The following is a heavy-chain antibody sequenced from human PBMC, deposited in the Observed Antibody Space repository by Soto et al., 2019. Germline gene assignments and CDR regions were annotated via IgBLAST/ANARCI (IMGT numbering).Heavy chain of an antibody. CDR2: IRNKANSYTA. CDR3: VRAGTGYQLDY. J-gene: IGHJ4*02. V-gene: IGHV3-72*01. D-gene: IGHD3-9*01. Sequence: GGSLRLSCAASGFTFSDHYMDWVRQASGKGLEWVGRIRNKANSYTAEYAASVKGRFTISRDDSKNALYLQMNSLKIEDTALYYCVRAGTGYQLDYWGQGTLVTVSS. CDR1: GFTFSDHY.